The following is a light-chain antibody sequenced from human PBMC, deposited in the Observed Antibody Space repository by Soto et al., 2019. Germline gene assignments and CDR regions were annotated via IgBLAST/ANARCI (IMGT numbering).Light chain of an antibody. CDR2: EAN. CDR1: SSDVGGYTY. V-gene: IGLV2-14*01. CDR3: SSYTSSSTLYV. Sequence: QSVLTQPASVSGSPRQSITISCTGASSDVGGYTYVSWYQQHPGKAPKLMIYEANNRPSGVSNRFSGSKSGNTASLTISGLQAEDEADYYCSSYTSSSTLYVFGTGTKV. J-gene: IGLJ1*01.